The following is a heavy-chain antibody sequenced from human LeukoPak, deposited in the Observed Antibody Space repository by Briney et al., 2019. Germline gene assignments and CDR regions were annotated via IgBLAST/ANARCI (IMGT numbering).Heavy chain of an antibody. CDR2: ISSSSSTI. CDR1: GFTFSSYS. V-gene: IGHV3-48*01. Sequence: GGSLRLSCAASGFTFSSYSMNWVRQPPGTGLAWVSYISSSSSTIYYADSVKGRFTISRDNAKNSLYLQMNSLRAEDTAVYYCARDPFGRSYDSSGYYGFWFDPWGQGTLVTVSS. D-gene: IGHD3-22*01. J-gene: IGHJ5*02. CDR3: ARDPFGRSYDSSGYYGFWFDP.